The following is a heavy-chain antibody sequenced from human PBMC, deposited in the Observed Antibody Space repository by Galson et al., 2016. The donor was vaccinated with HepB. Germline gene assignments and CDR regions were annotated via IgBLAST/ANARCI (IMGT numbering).Heavy chain of an antibody. CDR1: GASISDSNW. CDR2: IYHTGTS. Sequence: ETLSLTCAISGASISDSNWWTWVRHVPGKGLEWIGEIYHTGTSNNNPFLSSRVTLSVDKSRNQFSLNLTSVTAADTAVYYCARAAIIPGARMVFDPWGQGILVTVSS. V-gene: IGHV4-4*02. D-gene: IGHD2-2*01. J-gene: IGHJ5*02. CDR3: ARAAIIPGARMVFDP.